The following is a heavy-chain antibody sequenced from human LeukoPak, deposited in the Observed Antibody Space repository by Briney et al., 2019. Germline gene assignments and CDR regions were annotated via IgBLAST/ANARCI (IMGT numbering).Heavy chain of an antibody. D-gene: IGHD3-10*01. Sequence: PGGSLRLSCAASGFPFSTYWMSWVRQAPGKGLEWVANINQDGTEKYYVDSVKGRFTISRDNAKNSLYLQMNSLRAEDTALYYCAKDIRRYYGSGNGAVYWGQGTLVTVSS. V-gene: IGHV3-7*03. CDR1: GFPFSTYW. J-gene: IGHJ4*02. CDR2: INQDGTEK. CDR3: AKDIRRYYGSGNGAVY.